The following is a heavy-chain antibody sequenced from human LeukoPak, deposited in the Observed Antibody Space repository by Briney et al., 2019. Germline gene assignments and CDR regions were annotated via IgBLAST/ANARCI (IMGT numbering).Heavy chain of an antibody. CDR1: GLTFSSYS. J-gene: IGHJ5*02. CDR3: ARRDYDSSGYYGPGYNWFDP. D-gene: IGHD3-22*01. Sequence: GGSLRLSCAASGLTFSSYSMNWVRQAPGKGLEWVSSISSSSSYIYYADSVKGRFTISRDNAKNSLYLQMNSLRAEDTAVYYCARRDYDSSGYYGPGYNWFDPWGQGTLVTVSS. V-gene: IGHV3-21*01. CDR2: ISSSSSYI.